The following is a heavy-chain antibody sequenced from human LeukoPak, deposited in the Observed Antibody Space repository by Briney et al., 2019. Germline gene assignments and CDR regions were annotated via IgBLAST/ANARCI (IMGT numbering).Heavy chain of an antibody. V-gene: IGHV3-23*01. Sequence: GGSLRLSCAASGFTFSSYAMSWVRQAPGKGLEWVSGIRGSGGSTYYADSVKGRFTISRDNSKNTLYLQMNSLRAEDTAVYYCATDSSGWYGRNFDYWGQGTLVTVSS. D-gene: IGHD6-19*01. CDR2: IRGSGGST. J-gene: IGHJ4*02. CDR1: GFTFSSYA. CDR3: ATDSSGWYGRNFDY.